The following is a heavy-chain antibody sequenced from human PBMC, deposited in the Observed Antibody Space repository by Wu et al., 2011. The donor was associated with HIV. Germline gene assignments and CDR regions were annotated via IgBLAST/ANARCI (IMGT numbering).Heavy chain of an antibody. CDR3: ARGRDYGSGSYYQKTYNWFDP. Sequence: QVQLVQSGAEVKKPGASVKVSCKASGYTFTGYYMHWVRQAPGQGLEWMGWINPNSGGTNYAQKFQGRVTMTRDTSISTAYMELSRLRSDDTAVYYCARGRDYGSGSYYQKTYNWFDPWGQGTLVTVSS. J-gene: IGHJ5*02. V-gene: IGHV1-2*02. CDR2: INPNSGGT. CDR1: GYTFTGYY. D-gene: IGHD3-10*01.